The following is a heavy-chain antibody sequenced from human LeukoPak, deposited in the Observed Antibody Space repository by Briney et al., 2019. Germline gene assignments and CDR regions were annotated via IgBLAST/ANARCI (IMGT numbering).Heavy chain of an antibody. D-gene: IGHD1-14*01. CDR3: ARRPGN. CDR2: IYSGGAI. J-gene: IGHJ4*02. CDR1: GFAVGGNY. V-gene: IGHV3-53*01. Sequence: GGSLRLSCVASGFAVGGNYMSWVRQAPGKGLEWVSLIYSGGAIRYADSVKGRFTISRDSSKSTLFLQMNDLTVEDTARYYCARRPGNWGQGILVTVSS.